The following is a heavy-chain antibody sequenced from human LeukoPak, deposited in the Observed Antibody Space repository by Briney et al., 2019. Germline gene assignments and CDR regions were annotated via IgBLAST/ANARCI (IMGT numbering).Heavy chain of an antibody. CDR1: GGSISSGGYY. Sequence: PSQTLSLTCTVSGGSISSGGYYWSWIRQPPGKGLEWIGYIYHSGSTYYHPSLKSRVTISVDRSKNQFSLKLSSVTAADTAVYYCARGRPGGYWGQGTLVTDSS. J-gene: IGHJ4*02. V-gene: IGHV4-30-2*01. D-gene: IGHD3-16*01. CDR3: ARGRPGGY. CDR2: IYHSGST.